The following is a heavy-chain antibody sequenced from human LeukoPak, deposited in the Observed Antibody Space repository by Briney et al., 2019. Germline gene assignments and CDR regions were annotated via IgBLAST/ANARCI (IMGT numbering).Heavy chain of an antibody. D-gene: IGHD6-13*01. V-gene: IGHV3-9*01. CDR3: AKGGSMDV. Sequence: GRSLRLSCAASGFTFDDYAMHWVRQAPGKGLEWVSGISWNSGSIGYADSVKGRFTISRDNAKNSLYLQMNSLRAEDTALYYCAKGGSMDVWGQGTTVTVSS. CDR1: GFTFDDYA. J-gene: IGHJ6*02. CDR2: ISWNSGSI.